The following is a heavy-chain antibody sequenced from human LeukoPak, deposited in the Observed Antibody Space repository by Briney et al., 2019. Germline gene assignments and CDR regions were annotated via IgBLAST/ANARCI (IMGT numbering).Heavy chain of an antibody. CDR3: AKDGNWARFED. V-gene: IGHV3-7*03. Sequence: GGSLRLSCVASGFTFSKYWMSWVRQAPGKGLEWVANIKEDGSAKYYVDSMRGRFTISRDNSKNMVWLQINSPTAEDTATYYCAKDGNWARFEDWGQGTLVTVSS. CDR1: GFTFSKYW. D-gene: IGHD7-27*01. J-gene: IGHJ4*02. CDR2: IKEDGSAK.